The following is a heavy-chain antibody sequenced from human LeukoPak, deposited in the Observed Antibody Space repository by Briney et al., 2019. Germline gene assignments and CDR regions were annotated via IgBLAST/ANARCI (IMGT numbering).Heavy chain of an antibody. Sequence: ASVKVSCKASGYTFTTYDINWVRQATGQGLEWMGWMNPNSGYTGYAQKYQGRVTITRDTSISTAYMELSSLRSEDTAVYYCARVAGSIDYWGQGTLVTVSS. CDR2: MNPNSGYT. CDR1: GYTFTTYD. J-gene: IGHJ4*02. D-gene: IGHD6-19*01. V-gene: IGHV1-8*03. CDR3: ARVAGSIDY.